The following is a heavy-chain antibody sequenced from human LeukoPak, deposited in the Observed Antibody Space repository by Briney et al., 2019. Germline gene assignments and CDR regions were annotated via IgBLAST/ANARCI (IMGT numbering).Heavy chain of an antibody. V-gene: IGHV1-18*01. CDR2: ISAYNGNT. D-gene: IGHD3-9*01. Sequence: ASVKVSCKASGYTFTSYGISWVRQAPGQGLEWMGWISAYNGNTNYAQKLQGRVTMTTDTSTSTAYMELRSLRSDDTAVYYCARDKRSPRLRDILTGYYKGPSDNWFDPWGQGTLVTVSS. CDR1: GYTFTSYG. CDR3: ARDKRSPRLRDILTGYYKGPSDNWFDP. J-gene: IGHJ5*02.